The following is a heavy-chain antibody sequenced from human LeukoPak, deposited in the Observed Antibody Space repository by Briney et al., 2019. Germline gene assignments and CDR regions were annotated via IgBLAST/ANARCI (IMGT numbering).Heavy chain of an antibody. CDR3: AREPRRDGHNYYVSFDI. CDR1: GFTVSGYW. J-gene: IGHJ3*02. D-gene: IGHD5-24*01. V-gene: IGHV3-74*01. Sequence: GRSLRLSCAASGFTVSGYWMHWLRQAPEKGLVWVSRTSSDGSTRTYADFVRGRFTISRDNAKNTLYLQMNTLRAEDTAVYYCAREPRRDGHNYYVSFDIWGQGTMVTVSS. CDR2: TSSDGSTR.